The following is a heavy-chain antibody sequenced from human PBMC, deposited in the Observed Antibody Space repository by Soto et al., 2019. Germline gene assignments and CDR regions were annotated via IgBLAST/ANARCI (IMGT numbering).Heavy chain of an antibody. CDR2: ITANSGST. D-gene: IGHD2-15*01. CDR3: VRGGGGGLFDP. J-gene: IGHJ5*02. Sequence: GGSLRLSCAASGFTFSSYAMVWVRQAPGKGLEWVSTITANSGSTAYGDSVKGRFTISGDNAKRSLYLQMMSLTAEDTAIYYCVRGGGGGLFDPWGQGTMVTVSS. CDR1: GFTFSSYA. V-gene: IGHV3-23*01.